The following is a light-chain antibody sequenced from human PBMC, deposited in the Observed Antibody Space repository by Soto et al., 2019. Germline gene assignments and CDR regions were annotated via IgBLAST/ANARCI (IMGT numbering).Light chain of an antibody. Sequence: EIVLTQSPATLPLSPGERATLSCRASQSVSTYLAWYQQKPGQAPRLLIYDASHRATGIPARFSGSGSGTDFTLTISSLEPEDFAAYYCQQRSGWLPGITFGPGTKVDVK. J-gene: IGKJ3*01. CDR3: QQRSGWLPGIT. CDR2: DAS. CDR1: QSVSTY. V-gene: IGKV3-11*01.